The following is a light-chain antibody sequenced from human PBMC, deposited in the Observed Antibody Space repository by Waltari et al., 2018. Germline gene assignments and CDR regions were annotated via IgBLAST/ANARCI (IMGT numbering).Light chain of an antibody. V-gene: IGKV3-11*01. CDR3: QHSSNWPMFT. CDR2: DAS. J-gene: IGKJ2*01. Sequence: EIVLTQSPAILSLSPGERATLSCRASQSVSNYLAWYQQKPGQAPRLLIFDASNRATDVPARFSGSGSGTDFTLTISSLEPEDFAVYYCQHSSNWPMFTFGQGSNLEIK. CDR1: QSVSNY.